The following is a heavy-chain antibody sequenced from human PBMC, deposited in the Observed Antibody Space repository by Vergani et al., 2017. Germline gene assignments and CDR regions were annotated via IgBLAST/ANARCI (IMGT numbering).Heavy chain of an antibody. D-gene: IGHD6-6*01. CDR3: AREYSSSVGFLAY. V-gene: IGHV4-4*07. J-gene: IGHJ4*02. CDR2: LYTSEST. Sequence: QVQLQESGPGLVKPSETLSLTCTVSGDSVISTDYHWGWIRPPAGKGLEWIGRLYTSESTNYNPSLKSRVTMSVDTSKNQFPLKRSSVTAADTAVYYWAREYSSSVGFLAYWAQGTLVTVSS. CDR1: GDSVISTDY.